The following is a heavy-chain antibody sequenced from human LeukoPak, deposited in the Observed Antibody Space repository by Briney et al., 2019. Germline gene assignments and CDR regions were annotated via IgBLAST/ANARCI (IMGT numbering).Heavy chain of an antibody. V-gene: IGHV5-51*01. CDR1: GYNFAGYW. J-gene: IGHJ4*02. CDR3: ARPDDPEDGYNCAH. CDR2: IYPGDSYT. D-gene: IGHD5-24*01. Sequence: GESLKISCQGSGYNFAGYWIGWVRQLPGKGLEWMGIIYPGDSYTRYSPSLQGQVTISADKSITTASLQWSSLKASDTAMYYCARPDDPEDGYNCAHWGQGTLVTVSS.